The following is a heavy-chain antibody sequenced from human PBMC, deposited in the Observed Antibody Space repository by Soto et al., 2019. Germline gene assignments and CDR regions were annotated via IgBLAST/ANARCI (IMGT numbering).Heavy chain of an antibody. V-gene: IGHV3-23*01. CDR2: ISGSGGTT. CDR3: AKAHSFVELTPFDY. D-gene: IGHD1-7*01. CDR1: GVTFYSYA. Sequence: EVQLLESGGGLVQPGGSLRLSCAASGVTFYSYAMTWVRQAPGKGLEWVSSISGSGGTTYYADSVKGRFTISRDSSKNTLYLQMNSLRTEDTAVYYCAKAHSFVELTPFDYWGEGSLVTVSS. J-gene: IGHJ4*02.